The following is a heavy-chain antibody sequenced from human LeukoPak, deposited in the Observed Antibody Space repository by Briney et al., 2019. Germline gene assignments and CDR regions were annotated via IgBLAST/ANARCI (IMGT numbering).Heavy chain of an antibody. J-gene: IGHJ4*02. CDR2: IRSKVYGGTP. V-gene: IGHV3-49*04. CDR3: TRDQTPYY. Sequence: GGSLRLSCTASGFTFGDYAMTWVRQAPGKGLEWVGFIRSKVYGGTPEYAASVKGRFTISRDDSQGIAYLQMNSLKTEDTAVYYCTRDQTPYYWGQGTLVTVSS. CDR1: GFTFGDYA.